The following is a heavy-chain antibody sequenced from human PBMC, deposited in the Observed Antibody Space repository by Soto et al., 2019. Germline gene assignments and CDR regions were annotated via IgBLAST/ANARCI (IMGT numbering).Heavy chain of an antibody. J-gene: IGHJ6*02. CDR1: GGSFTGNY. D-gene: IGHD2-15*01. CDR2: INHSGST. Sequence: SETLSLTCAVYGGSFTGNYRSWIRQPPGKGLEWIGEINHSGSTNYNPSLKSRVTISVDTSKNQFSLKLSSVTAADTAVYYCARPRRIPLVVVVAAKRSRHYYGMDVWGQGTTVTVSS. CDR3: ARPRRIPLVVVVAAKRSRHYYGMDV. V-gene: IGHV4-34*01.